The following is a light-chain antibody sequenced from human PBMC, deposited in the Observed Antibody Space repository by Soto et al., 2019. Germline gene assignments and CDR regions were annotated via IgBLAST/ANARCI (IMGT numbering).Light chain of an antibody. CDR1: QGISSY. CDR3: QQYYSYPLT. J-gene: IGKJ4*01. V-gene: IGKV1-9*01. CDR2: AAY. Sequence: IQLTQSPSSLYASVGLRVTITCRASQGISSYLAWYQQKPGKAPKLLIYAAYTLQSGVTSRFSGSGSGTDFTLTISCPQSEDFATYYCQQYYSYPLTVGGGTQVEIK.